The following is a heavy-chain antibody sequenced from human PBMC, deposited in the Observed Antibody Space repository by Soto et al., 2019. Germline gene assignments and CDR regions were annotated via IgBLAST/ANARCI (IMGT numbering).Heavy chain of an antibody. D-gene: IGHD1-7*01. Sequence: RLSCAASGFTFSDYYMSWIRQAPGKGLEWVSYISSSGSTIYYADSVKGRFTISRDNAKNSLYLQMNSLGAEDTAVYYCARNPHHWYWTYPQHYYYYGMDVWGQGTTVPVSS. CDR1: GFTFSDYY. V-gene: IGHV3-11*01. CDR2: ISSSGSTI. J-gene: IGHJ6*02. CDR3: ARNPHHWYWTYPQHYYYYGMDV.